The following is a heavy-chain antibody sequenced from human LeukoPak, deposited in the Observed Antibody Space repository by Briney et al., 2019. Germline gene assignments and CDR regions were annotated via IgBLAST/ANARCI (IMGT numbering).Heavy chain of an antibody. CDR3: ATGLGYYDTSFDY. CDR1: GGSISSSSYY. CDR2: IYYSGST. Sequence: PSETLSLTCTVSGGSISSSSYYWGWIRQPPGKGLEWIGSIYYSGSTYYNPSLKSRVTISVDTSKNQFSLKLGSVTAADTAVYYCATGLGYYDTSFDYWSQGTLVTVSS. D-gene: IGHD3-22*01. V-gene: IGHV4-39*07. J-gene: IGHJ4*02.